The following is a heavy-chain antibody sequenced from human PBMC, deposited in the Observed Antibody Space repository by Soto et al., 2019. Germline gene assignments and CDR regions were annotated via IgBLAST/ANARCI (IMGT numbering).Heavy chain of an antibody. J-gene: IGHJ6*02. D-gene: IGHD2-15*01. CDR2: IIPILGTA. CDR3: ARDIVVVVAATPNSNYYYYGMDV. Sequence: SVKVSCKASGGTFSSYAISWVRQALGQGLEWMGGIIPILGTANYAQKFQGRVTITADESTSTAYMELSSLRSEDTAVYYCARDIVVVVAATPNSNYYYYGMDVWGQGTTVTV. V-gene: IGHV1-69*13. CDR1: GGTFSSYA.